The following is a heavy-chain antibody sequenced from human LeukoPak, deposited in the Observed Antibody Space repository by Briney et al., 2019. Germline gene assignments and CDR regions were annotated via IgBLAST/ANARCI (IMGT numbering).Heavy chain of an antibody. V-gene: IGHV1-69*05. CDR2: IIPIFGTA. D-gene: IGHD2-2*02. Sequence: SVKVSCKVSGGIFSSYAISWVRQAPGQGLEWMGGIIPIFGTANYAQKFQGRVTMTRDTSTSTVYMELSSLRSEDTAVYYCARIMNRYCSSTSCYNFDYWGQGTLVTVSS. CDR1: GGIFSSYA. CDR3: ARIMNRYCSSTSCYNFDY. J-gene: IGHJ4*02.